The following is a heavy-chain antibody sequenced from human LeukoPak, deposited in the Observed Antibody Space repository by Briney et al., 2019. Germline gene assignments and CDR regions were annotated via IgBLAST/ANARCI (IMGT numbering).Heavy chain of an antibody. V-gene: IGHV1-2*02. CDR2: INPNSGGT. CDR3: ARGPIVVVPAAISRESWFDP. CDR1: GYTFTGYY. J-gene: IGHJ5*02. D-gene: IGHD2-2*01. Sequence: GASVKVSCKASGYTFTGYYMHWVRQAPGQGLEWMGWINPNSGGTNYAQKFQGRVTMTRDTFISTAYMELSRLRSDDTAVYYCARGPIVVVPAAISRESWFDPWGQGTLVTVSS.